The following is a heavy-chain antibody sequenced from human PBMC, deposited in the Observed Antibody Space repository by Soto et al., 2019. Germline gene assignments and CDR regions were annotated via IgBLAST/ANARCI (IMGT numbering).Heavy chain of an antibody. Sequence: AETLSLTCNVSGRSMISYYWSWIRQPAGKGLEWIGRIYTGGNTNYNPSLKSRVTMSVDTSKSQFSLSLTSVTAADTAVYYCAREGDDRHFFFDSWGQGTLVTVSS. J-gene: IGHJ4*02. D-gene: IGHD3-3*02. CDR2: IYTGGNT. CDR1: GRSMISYY. CDR3: AREGDDRHFFFDS. V-gene: IGHV4-4*07.